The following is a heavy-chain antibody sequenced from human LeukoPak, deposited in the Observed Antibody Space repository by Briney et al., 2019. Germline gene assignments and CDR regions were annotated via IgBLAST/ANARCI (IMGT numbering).Heavy chain of an antibody. V-gene: IGHV4-38-2*02. CDR2: IYHSGST. Sequence: PSETLSLTCTVSGYSISSGYYWGWIRQPPGKGLEWIGSIYHSGSTYYNPSLKSRVTISVDTSKNQFSLKLSSVTAADTAVYYCARGAAYYYDSSGYSDAFDIWGQGTMVTVSS. CDR3: ARGAAYYYDSSGYSDAFDI. CDR1: GYSISSGYY. J-gene: IGHJ3*02. D-gene: IGHD3-22*01.